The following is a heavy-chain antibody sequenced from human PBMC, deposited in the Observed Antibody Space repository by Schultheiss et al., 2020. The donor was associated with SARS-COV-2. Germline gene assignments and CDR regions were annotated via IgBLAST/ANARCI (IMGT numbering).Heavy chain of an antibody. J-gene: IGHJ4*02. Sequence: LSLTCAASGFTFSSYAMSWVRQAPGKGLVWVSRINADGTSTDYADSVKGRFTISRDNAKNSLYMQVNSLRAEDTAVYYCARNSGSYSGYWGQGTLVTVSS. D-gene: IGHD1-26*01. V-gene: IGHV3-23*01. CDR3: ARNSGSYSGY. CDR1: GFTFSSYA. CDR2: INADGTST.